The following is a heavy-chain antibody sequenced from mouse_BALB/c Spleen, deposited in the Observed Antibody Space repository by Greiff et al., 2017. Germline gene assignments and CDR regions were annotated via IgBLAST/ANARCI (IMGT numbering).Heavy chain of an antibody. V-gene: IGHV5-6-5*01. J-gene: IGHJ2*01. CDR1: GFTFSSYA. Sequence: EVKLVESGGGLVKPGGSLKLSCAASGFTFSSYAMSWVRQTPEKRLEWVASISSGGSTYYPDSVKGRFTISRDNARNILYLQMSSLRSEDTAMYYCERDANNRYDFFDYWGQGTTLTVSA. D-gene: IGHD2-14*01. CDR2: ISSGGST. CDR3: ERDANNRYDFFDY.